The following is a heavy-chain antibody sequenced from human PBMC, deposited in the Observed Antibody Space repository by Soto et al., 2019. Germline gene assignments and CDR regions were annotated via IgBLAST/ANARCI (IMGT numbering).Heavy chain of an antibody. CDR1: GFTFSNAR. CDR2: IKSKTDGGTT. D-gene: IGHD3-3*01. J-gene: IGHJ3*02. Sequence: GGSLRVPRGASGFTFSNARNNLVRQGPGKGLEWGGRIKSKTDGGTTDYAAPVKGRFTISRDDSKNTLYLQMNSLKTEDTAVYYCTTDQTIFGVVIIHAFDIWGQGTMVTVSS. CDR3: TTDQTIFGVVIIHAFDI. V-gene: IGHV3-15*07.